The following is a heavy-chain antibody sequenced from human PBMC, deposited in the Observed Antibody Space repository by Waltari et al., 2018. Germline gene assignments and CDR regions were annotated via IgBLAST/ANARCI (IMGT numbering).Heavy chain of an antibody. CDR3: ARDSLVEKEDAFDI. J-gene: IGHJ3*02. Sequence: VRLVQSGAEVKTPGASVKVSCMSSGYTFTGYYMHWLRPAPGQGLEWMGWINADHGGTSYAQKFQGKVTMTGDTSISTAYLERSSLTADDTAVYYCARDSLVEKEDAFDIWGQGTMITVSS. CDR2: INADHGGT. D-gene: IGHD6-13*01. V-gene: IGHV1-2*02. CDR1: GYTFTGYY.